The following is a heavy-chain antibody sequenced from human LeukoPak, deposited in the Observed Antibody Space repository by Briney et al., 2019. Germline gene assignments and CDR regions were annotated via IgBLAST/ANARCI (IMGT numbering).Heavy chain of an antibody. D-gene: IGHD6-19*01. V-gene: IGHV3-48*02. Sequence: GGSLRLSCAAAGFTFSSFRLNWVRQAPGKGLEWVSYISSSGSRTIYYADSVKGRFTISRDDAKNSVYLQMNSLRDEDTAVYYCARAGSGWFFDYWGQGTPVAVSS. J-gene: IGHJ4*02. CDR1: GFTFSSFR. CDR3: ARAGSGWFFDY. CDR2: ISSSGSRTI.